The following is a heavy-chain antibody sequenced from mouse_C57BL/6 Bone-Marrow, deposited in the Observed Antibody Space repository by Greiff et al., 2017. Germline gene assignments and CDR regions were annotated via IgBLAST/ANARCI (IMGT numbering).Heavy chain of an antibody. CDR3: TRSLIYYGTNY. D-gene: IGHD1-1*01. CDR1: GFNIKDYY. J-gene: IGHJ2*01. V-gene: IGHV14-2*01. Sequence: VQLQQSGAELVKPGASVKLSCTASGFNIKDYYIHWVKQRTEQGLEWIGRIDPEDGENKYAPKFQDKATITADTSSNTAYLQLSSLTSEDTAVYYCTRSLIYYGTNYWGQGTTRTVSS. CDR2: IDPEDGEN.